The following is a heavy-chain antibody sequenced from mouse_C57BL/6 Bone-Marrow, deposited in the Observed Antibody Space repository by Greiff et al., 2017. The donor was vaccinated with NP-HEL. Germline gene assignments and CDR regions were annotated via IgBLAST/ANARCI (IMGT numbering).Heavy chain of an antibody. J-gene: IGHJ2*01. V-gene: IGHV14-4*01. CDR2: IDPENGDT. Sequence: EVQLHQSGAELVRPGASVKLSCTASGFNIKDDYMHWVKQRPEQGLEWIGWIDPENGDTEYASKFQGKATITADTSSNTAYLQLSSLTSEDTAVYYCTTSPFDYWGQGTTLTVSS. CDR1: GFNIKDDY. CDR3: TTSPFDY.